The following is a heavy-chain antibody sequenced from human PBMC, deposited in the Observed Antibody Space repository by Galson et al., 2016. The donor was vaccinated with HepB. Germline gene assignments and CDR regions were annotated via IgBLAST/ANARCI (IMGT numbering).Heavy chain of an antibody. CDR1: GGSISSYY. Sequence: SETLSLTCTVSGGSISSYYWSWIRQPPGGGLEWIGYISYSGTTNYNPSLKGRVTISADTSANHFSLKLSSVTAADTAVYYCARDREQYSGAFLRASGWFDPWGQGTLVTVSS. D-gene: IGHD3-10*01. J-gene: IGHJ5*02. CDR2: ISYSGTT. V-gene: IGHV4-59*01. CDR3: ARDREQYSGAFLRASGWFDP.